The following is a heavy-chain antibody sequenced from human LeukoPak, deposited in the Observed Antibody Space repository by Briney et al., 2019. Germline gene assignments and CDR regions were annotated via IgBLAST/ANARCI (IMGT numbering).Heavy chain of an antibody. J-gene: IGHJ4*02. D-gene: IGHD3-22*01. V-gene: IGHV3-23*01. CDR2: ISGSGGST. CDR3: AKAPPHSSGYFRAYYFDY. Sequence: GGSLRLSCAASGFTFSSYGMSWVRQAPGKGLEWVSAISGSGGSTYYADSVKGRFTISRDNSKNTLYLQMNSLRAEDTAVYYCAKAPPHSSGYFRAYYFDYWGQGTLVTVSS. CDR1: GFTFSSYG.